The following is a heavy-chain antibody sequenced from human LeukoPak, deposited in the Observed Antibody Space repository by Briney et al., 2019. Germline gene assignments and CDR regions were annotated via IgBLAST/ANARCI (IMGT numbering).Heavy chain of an antibody. D-gene: IGHD3-10*01. CDR3: ARSAGSWSTSRYFDS. CDR1: GYSFTNYW. V-gene: IGHV5-51*01. CDR2: IYPTDSDA. J-gene: IGHJ4*02. Sequence: GESLKISCKASGYSFTNYWIGWVRQMPGKGLEWMGIIYPTDSDARYSPSFQGQVTISADQSISTAYLQWTSLKASDTAMYYCARSAGSWSTSRYFDSWGQGTLVTVSS.